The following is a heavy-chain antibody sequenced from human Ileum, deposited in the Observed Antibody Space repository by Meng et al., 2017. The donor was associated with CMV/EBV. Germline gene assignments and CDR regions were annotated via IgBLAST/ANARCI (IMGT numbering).Heavy chain of an antibody. D-gene: IGHD2-15*01. V-gene: IGHV3-48*03. J-gene: IGHJ6*04. CDR1: RFTFSNYE. Sequence: GGSLRLSCAASRFTFSNYEMNWVRQAPGKGLEWVSYISSSGSTIYYADSVKGRFTISRDNAKNSLHLQMNSLSVEDTAVYYCARSPGRYCSGGSCYGTSYYYGMDVWGKGTTVTVPQ. CDR2: ISSSGSTI. CDR3: ARSPGRYCSGGSCYGTSYYYGMDV.